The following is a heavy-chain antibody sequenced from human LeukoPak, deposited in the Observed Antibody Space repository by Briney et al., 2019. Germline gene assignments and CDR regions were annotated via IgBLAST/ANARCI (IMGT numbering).Heavy chain of an antibody. J-gene: IGHJ4*02. D-gene: IGHD3-10*01. V-gene: IGHV4-61*02. CDR2: IYTSWST. Sequence: SQTLSLTCTVSGDSISSGSYYYNWIRQPAGKGLEGIGRIYTSWSTNYNPSLKSRVSVSIDTSKNQFSLKLSSVTAADTAVYYCARAPPEGSRGVDYWGQGALVTVSS. CDR3: ARAPPEGSRGVDY. CDR1: GDSISSGSYY.